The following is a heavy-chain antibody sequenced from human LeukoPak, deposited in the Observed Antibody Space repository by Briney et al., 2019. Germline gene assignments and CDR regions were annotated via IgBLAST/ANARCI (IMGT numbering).Heavy chain of an antibody. V-gene: IGHV3-7*01. Sequence: PGGSLRLSCVASGLALSEYGMHWVRQAPGKGLESVAIIKEDAGEKYYVESVRGRFTISRDNAKNSLYLQMNNLRDEDTAVYYCVRDGRSGERTAFNIWGQGTKVTVSS. D-gene: IGHD3-10*01. CDR3: VRDGRSGERTAFNI. CDR2: IKEDAGEK. J-gene: IGHJ3*02. CDR1: GLALSEYG.